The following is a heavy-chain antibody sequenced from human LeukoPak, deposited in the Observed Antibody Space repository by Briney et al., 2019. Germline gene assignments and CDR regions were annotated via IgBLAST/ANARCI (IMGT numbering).Heavy chain of an antibody. CDR1: GDSISSRRYY. Sequence: SETLSLTCTVSGDSISSRRYYWAWIRQPPGWGLEWIGSISYGGSTYYNPSLKSRVTISVDTSKNQFSLKLTSVTATDAAVYFCARRLAAAGGGNEYFQYWGQGTLVTVSS. J-gene: IGHJ1*01. CDR2: ISYGGST. CDR3: ARRLAAAGGGNEYFQY. V-gene: IGHV4-39*01. D-gene: IGHD6-13*01.